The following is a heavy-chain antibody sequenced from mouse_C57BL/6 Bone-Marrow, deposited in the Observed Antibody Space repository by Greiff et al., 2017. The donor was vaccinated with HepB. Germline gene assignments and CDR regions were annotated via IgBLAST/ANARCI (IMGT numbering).Heavy chain of an antibody. CDR1: GYAFSSSW. J-gene: IGHJ2*01. D-gene: IGHD2-5*01. CDR2: IYPGDGDT. V-gene: IGHV1-82*01. CDR3: ARSDSTHYFDY. Sequence: QVQLQQSGPELVKPGASVKISCKASGYAFSSSWMNWVKQRPGKGLEWIGRIYPGDGDTNYNGKFKGKATLTADKSSSTAYMQLSSLTSEDSAVYFCARSDSTHYFDYWGQGTTLTVSS.